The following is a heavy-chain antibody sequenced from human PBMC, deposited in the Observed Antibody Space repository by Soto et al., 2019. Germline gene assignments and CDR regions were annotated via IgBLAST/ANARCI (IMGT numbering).Heavy chain of an antibody. D-gene: IGHD5-18*01. Sequence: GGSLRLSCAASGFTFSSYAMSWVRQAPGKGLEWVSAISGSGGSTYYADSVKGRFTISRDNSKNTLYLQMNSLRAEDTAVYYRAKASTAMVYYYGMDVWGQGTTVTVSS. CDR2: ISGSGGST. V-gene: IGHV3-23*01. CDR3: AKASTAMVYYYGMDV. CDR1: GFTFSSYA. J-gene: IGHJ6*02.